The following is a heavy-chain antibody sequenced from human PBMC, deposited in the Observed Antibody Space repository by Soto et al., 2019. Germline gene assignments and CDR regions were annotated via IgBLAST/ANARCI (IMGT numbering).Heavy chain of an antibody. CDR1: GGSFSNFY. J-gene: IGHJ3*02. CDR3: GGGGHFDI. CDR2: INHSGNT. Sequence: QVHLQQWGAGLLKPSETLSLTCAVYGGSFSNFYWSWIRQAPGKGLEWIGEINHSGNTNYNPSLKGRAPISEAPSKNHFPRRLGSAPPADTAVYYCGGGGHFDIGGPGKMVPVS. V-gene: IGHV4-34*02.